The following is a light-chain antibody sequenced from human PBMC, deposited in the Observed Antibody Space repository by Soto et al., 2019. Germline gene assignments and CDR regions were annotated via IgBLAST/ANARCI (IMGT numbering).Light chain of an antibody. V-gene: IGKV3-20*01. CDR2: GAS. CDR1: QYIVTSY. Sequence: IVLTQSPGTLSLSPGEGATLSCRSSQYIVTSYLAWYQQRRGQAPRLLIYGASSRATGIPDRFSGSGSGTDFTLTISRLEPEDFAVYYCQQYGGSPYTFGQGTTVEIK. J-gene: IGKJ2*01. CDR3: QQYGGSPYT.